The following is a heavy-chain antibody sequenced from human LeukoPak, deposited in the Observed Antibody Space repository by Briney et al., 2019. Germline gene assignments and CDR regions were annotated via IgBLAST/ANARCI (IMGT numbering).Heavy chain of an antibody. CDR1: GGTFSSYA. J-gene: IGHJ6*03. V-gene: IGHV1-69*13. CDR2: IIPIFGTA. Sequence: ASVKVSCKASGGTFSSYAISWVRQAPGQGLESMGGIIPIFGTANYAQKFQGRVTITAHESTSTAYMELSSLRSEDTAVYYCARVGYSGSAYYYYMDVWGKGTTVTVSS. D-gene: IGHD1-26*01. CDR3: ARVGYSGSAYYYYMDV.